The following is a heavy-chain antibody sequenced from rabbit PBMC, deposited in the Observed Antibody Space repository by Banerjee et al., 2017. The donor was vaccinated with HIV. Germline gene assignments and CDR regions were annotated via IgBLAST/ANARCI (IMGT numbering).Heavy chain of an antibody. CDR1: GFSFSSSYW. J-gene: IGHJ5*01. D-gene: IGHD8-1*01. Sequence: QEQLEESGGDLVKPEGSLTLTCTASGFSFSSSYWICWVRQAPGKGLEWIACIYTGSGSTYYASWAKGRFTITRSTSLNTVDLKMTSLTAADTATYFCARGGSSVDNWLDLWGQGTLVTVS. V-gene: IGHV1S45*01. CDR2: IYTGSGST. CDR3: ARGGSSVDNWLDL.